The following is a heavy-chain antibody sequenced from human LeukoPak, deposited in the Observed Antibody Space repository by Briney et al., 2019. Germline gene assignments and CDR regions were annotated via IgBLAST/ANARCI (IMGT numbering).Heavy chain of an antibody. CDR1: GFTFSSYS. Sequence: LTGGSLRLSCAASGFTFSSYSMNWVRQAPGKGLEWVSYISSSSSTIYYADSVKGRFTISRDNAKNSLYLHMNSLRAEDTAVYYCARDYIHYYYMDVWGKGTTVTVSS. J-gene: IGHJ6*03. V-gene: IGHV3-48*04. CDR3: ARDYIHYYYMDV. D-gene: IGHD2-15*01. CDR2: ISSSSSTI.